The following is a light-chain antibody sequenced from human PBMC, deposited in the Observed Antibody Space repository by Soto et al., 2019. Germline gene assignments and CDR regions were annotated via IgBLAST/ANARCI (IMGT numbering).Light chain of an antibody. J-gene: IGKJ3*01. V-gene: IGKV4-1*01. Sequence: DIVMTQSPDSLAVSLVDRATINCKSSQSLLYSSNNKNFLAWYQQKPGQPPKLLFYWASTRQSGVPDRFSGSGSGTDLTLTISSMQAEDAAVYYCQQYYSLHLTFCPGTKVDIK. CDR3: QQYYSLHLT. CDR1: QSLLYSSNNKNF. CDR2: WAS.